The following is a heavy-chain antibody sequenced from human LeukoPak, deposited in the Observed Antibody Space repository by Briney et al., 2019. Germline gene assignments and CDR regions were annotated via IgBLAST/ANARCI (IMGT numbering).Heavy chain of an antibody. V-gene: IGHV3-33*01. D-gene: IGHD1-26*01. J-gene: IGHJ4*01. Sequence: PGRSLRLSCAASRFTFSNYGMHWVRQAPGKGLEWVAVIYYDGSNQYYADSVKGRFTVSRDNAKNTLYLQMDSLRAEDTAVYYCATDRNSGKYYDYWGQGTLVTVSS. CDR3: ATDRNSGKYYDY. CDR2: IYYDGSNQ. CDR1: RFTFSNYG.